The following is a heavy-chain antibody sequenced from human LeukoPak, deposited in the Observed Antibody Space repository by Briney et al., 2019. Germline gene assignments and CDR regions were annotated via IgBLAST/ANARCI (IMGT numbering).Heavy chain of an antibody. D-gene: IGHD3-22*01. Sequence: PGGSLRLSCAASGFTFNTYAMTWVRQTPGKGLGWVSTISGSGSNTYYADSVKGRFTISRDNSKTTLYLQANSLRAEDTAVYYCAINYDSTSGYYFFQQWGQGTLVTVSS. CDR2: ISGSGSNT. J-gene: IGHJ1*01. CDR1: GFTFNTYA. V-gene: IGHV3-23*01. CDR3: AINYDSTSGYYFFQQ.